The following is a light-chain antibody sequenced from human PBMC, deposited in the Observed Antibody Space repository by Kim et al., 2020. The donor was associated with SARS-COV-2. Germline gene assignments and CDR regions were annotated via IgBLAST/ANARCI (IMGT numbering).Light chain of an antibody. J-gene: IGLJ2*01. Sequence: GQSSTISWTGTSSDVGGYNYVSWYQQHPGKAPKLMIYDVSNRPSGVSNRFSGSKSVNTASLTISGLQAEDEADYYCSSHTSSHTVVFGGGTQLTVL. CDR3: SSHTSSHTVV. V-gene: IGLV2-14*03. CDR1: SSDVGGYNY. CDR2: DVS.